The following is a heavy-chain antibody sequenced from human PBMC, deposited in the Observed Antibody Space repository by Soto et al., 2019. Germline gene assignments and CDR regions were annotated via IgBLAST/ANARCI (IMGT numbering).Heavy chain of an antibody. V-gene: IGHV1-18*01. J-gene: IGHJ4*02. CDR2: ISAYNGNT. CDR1: GYTFTSYG. Sequence: GASVKVSCKASGYTFTSYGISWVRQAPGQGLEWMGWISAYNGNTNYAQKLQGRVTMTTDTSTSTAYMELRSLRSDDTAVYYCARLARYYDSSGYYPDFDYWGQGTLVTVSS. CDR3: ARLARYYDSSGYYPDFDY. D-gene: IGHD3-22*01.